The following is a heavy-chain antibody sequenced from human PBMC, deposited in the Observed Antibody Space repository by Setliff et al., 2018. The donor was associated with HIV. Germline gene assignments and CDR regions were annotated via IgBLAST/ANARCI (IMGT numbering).Heavy chain of an antibody. V-gene: IGHV4-34*01. Sequence: NPSETLSLTCAVYGGSFSGYYWSWIRQPPGKGLEWIGEINHSGSTNYNPSLKSRVTISVDTSKNQFSLKLSSVTAADTAVYYCATSPRPADLDVWGKGTTGTVS. CDR2: INHSGST. J-gene: IGHJ6*03. CDR3: ATSPRPADLDV. CDR1: GGSFSGYY.